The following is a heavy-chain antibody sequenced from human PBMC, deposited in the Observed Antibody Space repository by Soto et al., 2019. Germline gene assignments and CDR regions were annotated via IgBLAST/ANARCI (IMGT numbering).Heavy chain of an antibody. Sequence: SVKVSCKASGGTFSSYAISWVRQAPGQGLEWMGGIIPIFGTANYAQKFQGRVTITADESTSTAYMELSSLRSEDTAVYYCARHNYYGSGSYYNVAYYGMDVWGQGTTVTVSS. CDR3: ARHNYYGSGSYYNVAYYGMDV. CDR2: IIPIFGTA. CDR1: GGTFSSYA. D-gene: IGHD3-10*01. J-gene: IGHJ6*02. V-gene: IGHV1-69*13.